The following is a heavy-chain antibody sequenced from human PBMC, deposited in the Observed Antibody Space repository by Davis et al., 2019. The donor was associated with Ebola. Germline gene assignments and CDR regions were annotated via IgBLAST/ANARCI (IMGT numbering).Heavy chain of an antibody. CDR3: ARDLYTGYYYYGMDV. D-gene: IGHD2-2*02. Sequence: APVKVSCKASGYTFTGYYMHWVRQAPGQGLEWMGWINPNSGGTNYAQKFQGWVTMTRDTSISTAYMELSRLRSDDTAVYYCARDLYTGYYYYGMDVWGQGTTVTVSS. CDR1: GYTFTGYY. J-gene: IGHJ6*02. V-gene: IGHV1-2*04. CDR2: INPNSGGT.